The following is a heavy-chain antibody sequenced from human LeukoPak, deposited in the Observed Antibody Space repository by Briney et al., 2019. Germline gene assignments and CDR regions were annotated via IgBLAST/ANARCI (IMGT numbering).Heavy chain of an antibody. V-gene: IGHV1-46*03. CDR2: INPSGGST. J-gene: IGHJ5*02. D-gene: IGHD3-22*01. Sequence: GASVKVSCKASGYTFTSYYMHWVRQAPGQGLEWMGLINPSGGSTSYAQKFQGRVTMTRDTSTSTVYMELSSLRSEDTAVYYCARGAGVVVVITLSWFDPWGQGTLVTVSS. CDR3: ARGAGVVVVITLSWFDP. CDR1: GYTFTSYY.